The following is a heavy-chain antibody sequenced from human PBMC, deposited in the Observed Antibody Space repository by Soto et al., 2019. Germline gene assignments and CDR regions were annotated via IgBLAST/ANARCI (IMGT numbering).Heavy chain of an antibody. CDR3: AKRDARSYYNDE. V-gene: IGHV3-23*01. CDR2: IGGGSGKT. D-gene: IGHD1-1*01. CDR1: EFSFTNHP. Sequence: SWWSLRLSCSPSEFSFTNHPMSWSRQAPGPGLEWASAIGGGSGKTYYTDSVKGRFTISRDNSNNILYLQMDSLRAEDTAVYDCAKRDARSYYNDERGQGTMVTVSS. J-gene: IGHJ4*02.